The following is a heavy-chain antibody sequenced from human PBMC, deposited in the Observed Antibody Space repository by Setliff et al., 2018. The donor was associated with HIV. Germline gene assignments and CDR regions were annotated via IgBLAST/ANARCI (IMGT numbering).Heavy chain of an antibody. J-gene: IGHJ4*02. CDR2: IKQDGSEK. V-gene: IGHV3-7*05. Sequence: GGSLRLSCAASGFTFSSYWMSWVRQAPGKGLEWVANIKQDGSEKYYVDSVKGRFTISRDNAKNSLYLQMNSLRAEDTAVYYCTSIELAAMVPVDYWGQGTLVTVSS. CDR3: TSIELAAMVPVDY. D-gene: IGHD5-18*01. CDR1: GFTFSSYW.